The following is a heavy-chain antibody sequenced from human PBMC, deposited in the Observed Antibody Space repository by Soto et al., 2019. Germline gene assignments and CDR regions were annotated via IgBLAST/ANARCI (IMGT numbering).Heavy chain of an antibody. J-gene: IGHJ4*02. Sequence: ASVKVSCKASGFPFTSLDINWVRQAPGQGLEWVGYMTPSGYIGFAQKFRGRVSMTRDASTSTVSMELSSLRSDDTAVYYCARYQEAAAFNDWCQGTLVTVSS. V-gene: IGHV1-8*01. CDR2: MTPSGYI. CDR1: GFPFTSLD. CDR3: ARYQEAAAFND. D-gene: IGHD6-25*01.